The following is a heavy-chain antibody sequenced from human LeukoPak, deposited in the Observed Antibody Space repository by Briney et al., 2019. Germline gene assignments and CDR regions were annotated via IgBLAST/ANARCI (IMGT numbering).Heavy chain of an antibody. CDR1: GYTFTGYY. D-gene: IGHD6-13*01. CDR3: ARESALSLKGIAAAGPDY. V-gene: IGHV1-2*02. CDR2: INPNSGGT. J-gene: IGHJ4*02. Sequence: ASVKVSCKASGYTFTGYYMHWVRQAPGQGLEWMGWINPNSGGTNYAQKLQGRVTMTTDTSTSTAYMELRSLRSDDTAVYYCARESALSLKGIAAAGPDYWGQGTLVTVSS.